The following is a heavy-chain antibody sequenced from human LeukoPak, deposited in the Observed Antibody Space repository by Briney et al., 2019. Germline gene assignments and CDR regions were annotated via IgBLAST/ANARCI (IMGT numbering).Heavy chain of an antibody. CDR1: GFTFSSYW. J-gene: IGHJ4*02. CDR3: IRGTVGAPGNDY. CDR2: IDTDGSFT. D-gene: IGHD1-26*01. Sequence: GSLRLSCAASGFTFSSYWMHWVRQAPGKGLVWVSRIDTDGSFTSYADSARGRFTISRDNAKNTLYLQMSSLRAEDTAVYYCIRGTVGAPGNDYWGQGTLVTVSS. V-gene: IGHV3-74*01.